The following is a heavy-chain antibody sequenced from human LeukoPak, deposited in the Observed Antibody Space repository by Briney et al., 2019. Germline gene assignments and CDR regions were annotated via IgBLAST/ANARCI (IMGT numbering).Heavy chain of an antibody. Sequence: PGRPLRLSCAASGFTFVDYAMHWVRQAPGKGLEWVSGISWNSDSIGYADSVRGRFTISRDNAKNSLYLQMNGLSVEDTALYYCAKDRSMVTTGSSDYWGQGTLVTVSS. CDR2: ISWNSDSI. V-gene: IGHV3-9*01. CDR1: GFTFVDYA. D-gene: IGHD3-10*01. J-gene: IGHJ4*02. CDR3: AKDRSMVTTGSSDY.